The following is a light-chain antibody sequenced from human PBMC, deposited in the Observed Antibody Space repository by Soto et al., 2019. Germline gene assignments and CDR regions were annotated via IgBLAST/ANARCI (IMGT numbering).Light chain of an antibody. CDR2: EVT. Sequence: QSVLTQPASVSGSPGQSITISCTGTSSDVGGYNYVSWYQQHPGKAPKVIIYEVTNRPSGVSNRFSGSKSGNTASLTISGLQAEDEADYHCRSFTSSHTWVFGGGTKLTVL. CDR1: SSDVGGYNY. CDR3: RSFTSSHTWV. J-gene: IGLJ3*02. V-gene: IGLV2-14*01.